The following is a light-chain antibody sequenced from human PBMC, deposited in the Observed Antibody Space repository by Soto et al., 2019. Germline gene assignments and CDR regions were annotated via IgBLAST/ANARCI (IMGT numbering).Light chain of an antibody. Sequence: QAVVTQPPSVSGAPGQRVTISCTGSSSNIGAGYDVHWYRQLPGTAPKLLIYLSTNRPSGVPDRFSGSKSGTSASLAITGLQAEDEADYYCQSYDSSLSGCVFGTATKLTVL. CDR2: LST. J-gene: IGLJ1*01. CDR3: QSYDSSLSGCV. CDR1: SSNIGAGYD. V-gene: IGLV1-40*01.